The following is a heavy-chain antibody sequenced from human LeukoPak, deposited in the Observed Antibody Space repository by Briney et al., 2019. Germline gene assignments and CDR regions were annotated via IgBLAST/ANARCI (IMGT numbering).Heavy chain of an antibody. V-gene: IGHV1-69*13. D-gene: IGHD5-24*01. CDR3: ARDLQSSRDGYTRVGRDDDY. J-gene: IGHJ4*02. CDR1: GGTFSSYA. Sequence: SVKVSCKASGGTFSSYAISWVRQAPGQRLEWMGGIIPIFGTANYAQKFQGRVTITADESTSTAYMELSSLRSEDTAVYYCARDLQSSRDGYTRVGRDDDYWGQGTLVTVSS. CDR2: IIPIFGTA.